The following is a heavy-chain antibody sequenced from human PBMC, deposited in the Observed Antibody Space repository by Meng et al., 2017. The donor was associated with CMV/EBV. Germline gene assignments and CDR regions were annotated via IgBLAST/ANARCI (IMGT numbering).Heavy chain of an antibody. CDR3: ARVWDSGWDY. D-gene: IGHD3-22*01. V-gene: IGHV4-34*01. CDR2: INHSGST. CDR1: GGSFSGYY. J-gene: IGHJ4*02. Sequence: QVQLQQWGAGLLKPSETLSLPCAVYGGSFSGYYWSWIRQPPGKGLEWIGEINHSGSTNYNPSLKSRVTISVDTSKNQFSLKLSSVTAADTAVHYCARVWDSGWDYWGQGTLVTVSS.